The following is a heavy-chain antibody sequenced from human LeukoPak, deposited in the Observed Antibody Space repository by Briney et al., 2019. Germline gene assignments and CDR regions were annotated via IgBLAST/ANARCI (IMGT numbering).Heavy chain of an antibody. V-gene: IGHV4-59*12. CDR3: ATGLLRYYYYMDV. CDR1: GGSISGYS. Sequence: SETLSLTCTVSGGSISGYSWSWIRQPPGKGLEWIGYIYHSGSTNYNPSLKSRVTMSVDTSKNQFSLKLSSVTAADTAVYYCATGLLRYYYYMDVWGKGTTVTVSS. J-gene: IGHJ6*03. CDR2: IYHSGST. D-gene: IGHD2-15*01.